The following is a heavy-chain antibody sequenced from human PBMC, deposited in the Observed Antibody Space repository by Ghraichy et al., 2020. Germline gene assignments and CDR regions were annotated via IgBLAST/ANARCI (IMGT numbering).Heavy chain of an antibody. CDR1: GDSVSSNSSA. CDR3: ASSQGPGFDY. CDR2: TYYKSKRYY. V-gene: IGHV6-1*01. Sequence: SETLSLTFTISGDSVSSNSSAWNWIRQSPSRGLEWLGRTYYKSKRYYEYAVSVKSRIIITPDKSKNQFSLQLNSVTPEDTAVYYCASSQGPGFDYWGQGTLVTVSS. J-gene: IGHJ4*02.